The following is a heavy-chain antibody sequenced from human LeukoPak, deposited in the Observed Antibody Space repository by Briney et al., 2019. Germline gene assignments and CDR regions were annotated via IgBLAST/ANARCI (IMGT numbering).Heavy chain of an antibody. D-gene: IGHD6-19*01. J-gene: IGHJ6*02. V-gene: IGHV4-4*07. CDR3: ARVGSGWYYYGMDV. CDR1: GGSISSYY. CDR2: IYTSGST. Sequence: SQTLSLTCPVSGGSISSYYWSWIRQPAGKGLEWIGRIYTSGSTNYNPSLKSRVTMSVDTSKNQFSLKLSSVTAADTAVYYCARVGSGWYYYGMDVWGQGTTVTVSS.